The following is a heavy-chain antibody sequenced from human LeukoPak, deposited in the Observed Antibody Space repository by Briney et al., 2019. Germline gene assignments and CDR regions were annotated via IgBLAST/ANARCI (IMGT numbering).Heavy chain of an antibody. CDR3: ARRPTTVTTNYYGMDV. V-gene: IGHV4-34*01. CDR2: INHSGST. CDR1: GGSFSGYY. J-gene: IGHJ6*02. D-gene: IGHD4-17*01. Sequence: SETLSLTCAVYGGSFSGYYWSWIRQPPGKGLEWIGEINHSGSTNYNPSLKSRVTISVDKSKNQFSLKLSSVTAADTAVYYCARRPTTVTTNYYGMDVWGQGTTVTVSS.